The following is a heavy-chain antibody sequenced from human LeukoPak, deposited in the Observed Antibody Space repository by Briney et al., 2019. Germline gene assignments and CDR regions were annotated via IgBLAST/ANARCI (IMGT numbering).Heavy chain of an antibody. Sequence: ASVKVSCKVSGYTLTELSMRWVRQAPGKGLEWMGGFDPEDGETIYAQKFQGRVTMTEDTSTDTAYMELSSLRSEDTAVYYCATWDYYYDSSGYPLDYWGQGTLVTVSS. D-gene: IGHD3-22*01. CDR2: FDPEDGET. J-gene: IGHJ4*02. CDR1: GYTLTELS. CDR3: ATWDYYYDSSGYPLDY. V-gene: IGHV1-24*01.